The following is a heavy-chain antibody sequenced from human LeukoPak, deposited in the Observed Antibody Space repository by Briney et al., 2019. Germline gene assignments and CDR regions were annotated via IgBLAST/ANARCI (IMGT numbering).Heavy chain of an antibody. CDR2: VSSSGTT. Sequence: SETLSLTCTVSGGSIISSLYHWGWLRQSPEKGLEWIGTVSSSGTTDYNPSLESRLTLSVDTSKNQFSLRLNSVTVADTAVYFCARLGGLYNWLDPWGQGTLVTVSS. CDR1: GGSIISSLYH. J-gene: IGHJ5*02. CDR3: ARLGGLYNWLDP. V-gene: IGHV4-39*01.